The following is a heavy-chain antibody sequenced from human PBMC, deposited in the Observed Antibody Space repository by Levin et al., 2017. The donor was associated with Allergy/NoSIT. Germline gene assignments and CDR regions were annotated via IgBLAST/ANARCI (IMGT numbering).Heavy chain of an antibody. J-gene: IGHJ6*02. CDR3: ARGGSPAAIILHYYYYGMDV. D-gene: IGHD2-2*01. V-gene: IGHV3-30-3*01. CDR1: GFTFSSYA. Sequence: GGSLRLSCAASGFTFSSYAMHWVRQAPGKGLEWVAVISYDGSNKYYADSVKGRFTISRDNSKNTLYLQMNSLRAEDTAVYYCARGGSPAAIILHYYYYGMDVWGQGTTVTVSS. CDR2: ISYDGSNK.